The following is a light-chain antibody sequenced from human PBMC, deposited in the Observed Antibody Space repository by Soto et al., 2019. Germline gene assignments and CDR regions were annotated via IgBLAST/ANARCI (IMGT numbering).Light chain of an antibody. CDR2: GAS. CDR3: QQYHHWIRS. Sequence: EIVMTQSPATLSVSPGERATLSCRASQSVSSNLAWYQQKPGQAPRILIYGASTRATGIPARFSGSGSGTEFALTISSLQSEDFAVYYCQQYHHWIRSFGQGTKVEVK. V-gene: IGKV3-15*01. CDR1: QSVSSN. J-gene: IGKJ1*01.